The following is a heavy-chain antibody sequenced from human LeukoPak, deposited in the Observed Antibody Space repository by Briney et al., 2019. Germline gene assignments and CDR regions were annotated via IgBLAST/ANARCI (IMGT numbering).Heavy chain of an antibody. D-gene: IGHD1-1*01. CDR3: AREVEQLEHYFDY. V-gene: IGHV4-30-4*08. J-gene: IGHJ4*02. CDR1: GGSISSDHYY. Sequence: SQTLSLTCTVSGGSISSDHYYWSWIRQHPGKGLEWIGYIYYSGSTYYNPSLESRVTISIDTSQNQFSLKLSSVTAADTAVYYCAREVEQLEHYFDYWGQGTLVTVSS. CDR2: IYYSGST.